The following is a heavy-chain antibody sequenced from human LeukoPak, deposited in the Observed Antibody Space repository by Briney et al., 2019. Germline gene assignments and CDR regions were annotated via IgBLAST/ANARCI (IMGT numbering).Heavy chain of an antibody. V-gene: IGHV3-48*03. Sequence: GGSLRLSCAASGFSFPNSEMNWVRQAPGKGLEWVSFISISGVTTYYADSVKGRFTVSRDNAKNSLYLEMNSLRAEDTAVYYCAKYGYSYGFYQYYYMDVWGKGTTATVSS. CDR1: GFSFPNSE. D-gene: IGHD5-18*01. CDR3: AKYGYSYGFYQYYYMDV. J-gene: IGHJ6*03. CDR2: ISISGVTT.